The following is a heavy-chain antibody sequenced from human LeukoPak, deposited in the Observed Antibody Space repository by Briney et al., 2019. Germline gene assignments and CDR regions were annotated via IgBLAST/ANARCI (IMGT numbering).Heavy chain of an antibody. CDR2: ISYDGSNK. D-gene: IGHD3-22*01. CDR1: GFTFSSYG. Sequence: GGSLRLSCAASGFTFSSYGMHRVRQAPGKGLEWVAVISYDGSNKYYADSVKGRFTISRDNSKNTLYLQMNSLRAEDTAVYYCAKDYGSSGLDYWGRGTLVTVSS. J-gene: IGHJ4*02. V-gene: IGHV3-30*18. CDR3: AKDYGSSGLDY.